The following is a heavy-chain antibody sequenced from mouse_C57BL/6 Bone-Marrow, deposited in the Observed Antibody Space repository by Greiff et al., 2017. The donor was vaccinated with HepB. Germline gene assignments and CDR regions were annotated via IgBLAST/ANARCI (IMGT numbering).Heavy chain of an antibody. Sequence: SGPELVKPGASVKISCKASGYAFSSSWMNWVKQRPGKGLEWIGRIYPGDGDTNYNGKFKGKATLTADKSSSTAYMQLSSLTSEDSAVYFCARGNYYGSSSYYYAMDYWGQGTSVTVSS. CDR1: GYAFSSSW. D-gene: IGHD1-1*01. J-gene: IGHJ4*01. V-gene: IGHV1-82*01. CDR2: IYPGDGDT. CDR3: ARGNYYGSSSYYYAMDY.